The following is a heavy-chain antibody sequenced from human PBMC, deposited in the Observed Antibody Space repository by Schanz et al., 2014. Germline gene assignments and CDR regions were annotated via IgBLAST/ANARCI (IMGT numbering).Heavy chain of an antibody. J-gene: IGHJ4*02. Sequence: QVQLVESGGGVVQPGKSLRLSCAASGFTFSSYSMHWVRQAPGKGLEWVAAITTAGTKMYYADSVRGRFTVSRDNAKNSLYLQMNSLRAEDTAVYHCVSSGSYSSYAFWGQGTLVTVSS. CDR1: GFTFSSYS. V-gene: IGHV3-30-3*01. CDR3: VSSGSYSSYAF. D-gene: IGHD3-10*01. CDR2: ITTAGTKM.